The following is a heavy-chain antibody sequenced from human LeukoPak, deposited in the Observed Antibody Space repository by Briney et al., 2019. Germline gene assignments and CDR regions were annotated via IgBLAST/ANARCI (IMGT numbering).Heavy chain of an antibody. Sequence: GGSLRLSCAASGFTFSSYWMSWVRQAPGKGLEWVAVISYDGSNKYYADSVKGRFTISRDNSKNTLYLQMNSLRAEDTAVYYCAREAYSGSYPDYFDYWGQGTLVTVSS. CDR1: GFTFSSYW. V-gene: IGHV3-30-3*01. CDR2: ISYDGSNK. CDR3: AREAYSGSYPDYFDY. J-gene: IGHJ4*02. D-gene: IGHD1-26*01.